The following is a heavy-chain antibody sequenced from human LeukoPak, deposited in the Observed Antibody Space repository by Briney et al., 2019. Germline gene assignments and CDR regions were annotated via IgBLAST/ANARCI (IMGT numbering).Heavy chain of an antibody. V-gene: IGHV4-34*12. CDR1: GGSFCGYY. CDR2: VFHSGST. J-gene: IGHJ4*02. D-gene: IGHD5-18*01. Sequence: PSETLSLTXAVYGGSFCGYYWSWIRQSPGKGLEWIGSVFHSGSTYYNPSLRSRVTISLDTSKNQFSLQLSSVAAADTAVYYCAGPDTAMNYWGQGTLVTVSS. CDR3: AGPDTAMNY.